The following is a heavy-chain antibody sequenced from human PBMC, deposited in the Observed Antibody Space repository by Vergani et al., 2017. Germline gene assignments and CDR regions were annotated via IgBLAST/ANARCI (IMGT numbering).Heavy chain of an antibody. CDR1: GFTFSSYG. CDR3: AKSYDFWSGAHYYYYGMDV. Sequence: QVQLVESGGGVVQPGRSLRLSCAASGFTFSSYGMHWVRQAPGKGLEWVAVISYDGSTKYYADSVKGRFNISRDNSKNKLYLQMNSLRAEDTAVYYCAKSYDFWSGAHYYYYGMDVWGQGTTVTVSS. J-gene: IGHJ6*02. V-gene: IGHV3-30*18. D-gene: IGHD3-3*01. CDR2: ISYDGSTK.